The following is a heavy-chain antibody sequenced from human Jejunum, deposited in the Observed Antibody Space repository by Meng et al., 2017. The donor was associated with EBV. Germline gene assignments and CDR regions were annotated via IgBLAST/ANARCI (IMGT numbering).Heavy chain of an antibody. CDR1: GGSVNSGNVY. Sequence: QLQLPGSGRGLVKPSETLSLTCTVSGGSVNSGNVYWSWIRQPPGKGLEWIGYIYYSGSTNYIPSLKSRVTISLDTSKNQFSLKLSSVTAADTAVYYCAGLRYSGYDRAFDYWGQGALVTVSS. J-gene: IGHJ4*02. D-gene: IGHD5-12*01. CDR3: AGLRYSGYDRAFDY. V-gene: IGHV4-61*01. CDR2: IYYSGST.